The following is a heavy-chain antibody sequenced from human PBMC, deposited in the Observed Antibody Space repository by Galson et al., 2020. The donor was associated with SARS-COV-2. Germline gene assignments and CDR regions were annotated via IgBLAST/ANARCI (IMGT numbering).Heavy chain of an antibody. CDR3: ARGKDTIFGVVIIPGWFDP. J-gene: IGHJ5*02. Sequence: SETLSLTCTVSGGSISSYYWSWIRQPPGKGLEWIGYIYYSGSTNYNPSLKSRVTISVDTSKNQFSLKLSSVTAADTAVYYCARGKDTIFGVVIIPGWFDPWGRGTLVTVSS. D-gene: IGHD3-3*01. CDR1: GGSISSYY. CDR2: IYYSGST. V-gene: IGHV4-59*01.